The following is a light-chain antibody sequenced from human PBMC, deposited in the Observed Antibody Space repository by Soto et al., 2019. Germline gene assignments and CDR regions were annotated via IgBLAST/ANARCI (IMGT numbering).Light chain of an antibody. J-gene: IGKJ1*01. V-gene: IGKV3-15*01. CDR1: QSVSSN. Sequence: VLTQSQRTLSVSASGRATVSFRASQSVSSNLAWYQQKPGQAPRLLIYGASTRATGIPARFSGSGSGTEFTLTISSLQSEDFAVYYCQQYNNWPRTFGQGTKVDIK. CDR2: GAS. CDR3: QQYNNWPRT.